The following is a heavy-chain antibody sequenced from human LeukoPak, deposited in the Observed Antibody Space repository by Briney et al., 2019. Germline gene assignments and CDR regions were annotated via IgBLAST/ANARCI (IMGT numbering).Heavy chain of an antibody. CDR1: GGTFSNDA. CDR3: ARGPSSDLRTGFFFGYFDD. CDR2: VIAILGTT. J-gene: IGHJ4*02. V-gene: IGHV1-69*11. Sequence: ASVKVSCKASGGTFSNDAVSWVRQAPGEGLKWMGRVIAILGTTNYAHNFQGRVTITAEQDTQTAYMELRSLRSEDTAVYFCARGPSSDLRTGFFFGYFDDWGQGTLITVSS. D-gene: IGHD3/OR15-3a*01.